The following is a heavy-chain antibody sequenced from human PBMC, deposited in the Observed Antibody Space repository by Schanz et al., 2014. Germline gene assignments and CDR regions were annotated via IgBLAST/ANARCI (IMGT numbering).Heavy chain of an antibody. CDR2: INTGSGDT. J-gene: IGHJ4*02. V-gene: IGHV1-3*04. CDR1: EYSFTSYS. D-gene: IGHD5-12*01. CDR3: ASPSGYSDYGTYFDF. Sequence: QVQLVQSGAEVKKPGASVKVSCKASEYSFTSYSMHWVRQAPGQRLEWMGWINTGSGDTKYSQNFQGRVTITRDTSASTAYMELSSLRSEDTAVDYCASPSGYSDYGTYFDFWGQGTLVTVSS.